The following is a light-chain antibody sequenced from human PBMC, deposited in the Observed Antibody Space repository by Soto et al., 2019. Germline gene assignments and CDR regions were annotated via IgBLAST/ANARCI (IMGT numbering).Light chain of an antibody. J-gene: IGKJ1*01. CDR1: QSVLYSSNNKNY. CDR2: WAS. CDR3: QQYYSTPWT. V-gene: IGKV4-1*01. Sequence: DIVMTQSPDSLAVSLGERATINCKSSQSVLYSSNNKNYLAWYQQKPVQPPKLLIYWASTRESGVPDRFSGSGSGTDFTLTISSLQAEDVSVYYCQQYYSTPWTFGQGTKVELK.